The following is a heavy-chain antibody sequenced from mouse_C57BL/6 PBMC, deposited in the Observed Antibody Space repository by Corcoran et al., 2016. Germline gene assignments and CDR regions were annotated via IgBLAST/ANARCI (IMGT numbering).Heavy chain of an antibody. CDR3: ARPYYYSNYGSYYFDY. CDR2: IYPGDGDT. D-gene: IGHD2-5*01. Sequence: QVQLQQSGAELVKPGASVKISCKASGYAFSSYWMNWVKQRPGKGLEWIGQIYPGDGDTNYNGKFKGKATLTADKSSSTAYMQLSSLTSEDSAVYFCARPYYYSNYGSYYFDYWGQGTTLTVSS. J-gene: IGHJ2*01. CDR1: GYAFSSYW. V-gene: IGHV1-80*01.